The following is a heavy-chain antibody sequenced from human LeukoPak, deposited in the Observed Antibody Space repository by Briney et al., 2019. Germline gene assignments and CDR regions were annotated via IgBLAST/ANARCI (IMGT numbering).Heavy chain of an antibody. CDR2: IKLVGSVT. Sequence: GCPRLSRVTSRFTSSTYWMTSVRAAPRRGLGWGATIKLVGSVTYYVHSAKGRFTISRDYAKKELFLQMNSLRAEDTAVYCCARVHEAYIYGTNNYYYMDVWGKGTTVTVSS. J-gene: IGHJ6*03. V-gene: IGHV3-7*01. CDR3: ARVHEAYIYGTNNYYYMDV. D-gene: IGHD5-18*01. CDR1: RFTSSTYW.